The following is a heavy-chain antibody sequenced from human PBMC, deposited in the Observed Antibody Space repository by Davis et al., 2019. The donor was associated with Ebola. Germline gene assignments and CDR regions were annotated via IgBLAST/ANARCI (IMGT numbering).Heavy chain of an antibody. CDR2: INHSGST. Sequence: GSLRLSCAVYGGSFSGYYWSWIRQPPGKGLEWIGEINHSGSTNYNPSLKSRVTISVDKSKNQFSLKLSSVTAADTAVYYCARSPGHYYDSSGYYSLYYFDYWGQGTLVTVSS. V-gene: IGHV4-34*01. CDR1: GGSFSGYY. CDR3: ARSPGHYYDSSGYYSLYYFDY. D-gene: IGHD3-22*01. J-gene: IGHJ4*02.